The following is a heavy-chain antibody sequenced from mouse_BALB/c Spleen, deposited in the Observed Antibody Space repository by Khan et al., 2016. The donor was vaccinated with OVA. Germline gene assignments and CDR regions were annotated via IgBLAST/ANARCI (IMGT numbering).Heavy chain of an antibody. J-gene: IGHJ4*01. CDR3: ARQPYFHYYVMDY. Sequence: VQLQESGPGLVAPSQSLSITCTISGFSLTIYGVHWVRQPPGKGLEWLVVIWSDGTTTYDSALKSRLTISKDNSKSQVFLKMDSLQTDDTAMYYCARQPYFHYYVMDYWGQGTSVTVSS. CDR2: IWSDGTT. V-gene: IGHV2-6-1*01. CDR1: GFSLTIYG. D-gene: IGHD2-10*01.